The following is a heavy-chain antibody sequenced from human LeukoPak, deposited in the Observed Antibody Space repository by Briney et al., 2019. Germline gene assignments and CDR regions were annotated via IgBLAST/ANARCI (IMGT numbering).Heavy chain of an antibody. J-gene: IGHJ3*02. Sequence: GGSLRLSCAASGFTFSNYALTWVRQAPGKGLEWVSAIGGSGGGTYYADSVKGRFTISRDIFKNMLYLQMNSLRAEDTAVYYCAKAWGHGGRYSWLHAFDIWGQGTMVTVSS. D-gene: IGHD6-19*01. CDR1: GFTFSNYA. CDR2: IGGSGGGT. V-gene: IGHV3-23*01. CDR3: AKAWGHGGRYSWLHAFDI.